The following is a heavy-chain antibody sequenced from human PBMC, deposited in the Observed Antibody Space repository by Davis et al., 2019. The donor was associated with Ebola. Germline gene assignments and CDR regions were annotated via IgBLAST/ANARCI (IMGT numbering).Heavy chain of an antibody. CDR1: GYTFNNYA. V-gene: IGHV1-18*01. CDR2: INPYTGET. Sequence: ASVKVSCKASGYTFNNYAVSWVRQAPGQGLVCVGWINPYTGETKFPQKFQGRVTMTTDASTGTAYMELRDLTSDDAAIYYCARLPVYSGAYYSFDYWGQGSRVTVSS. CDR3: ARLPVYSGAYYSFDY. D-gene: IGHD1-26*01. J-gene: IGHJ4*02.